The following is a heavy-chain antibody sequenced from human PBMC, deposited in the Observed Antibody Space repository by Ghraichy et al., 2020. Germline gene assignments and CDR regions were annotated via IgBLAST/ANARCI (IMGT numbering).Heavy chain of an antibody. V-gene: IGHV3-53*01. CDR2: IYSGGST. J-gene: IGHJ6*02. Sequence: GESLNISCAASGFTVSSNYMSWVRQAPGKGLEWVSLIYSGGSTYYADSVKGRFTISRDNSKNTLYLQMNSLRAEDTAVYYCARGFYYYYGMDVWGQGTTVTVSS. CDR3: ARGFYYYYGMDV. CDR1: GFTVSSNY.